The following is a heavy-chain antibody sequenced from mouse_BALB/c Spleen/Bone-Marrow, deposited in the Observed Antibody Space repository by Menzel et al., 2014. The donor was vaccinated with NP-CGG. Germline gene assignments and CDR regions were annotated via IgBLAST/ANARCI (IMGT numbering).Heavy chain of an antibody. J-gene: IGHJ1*01. V-gene: IGHV7-3*02. D-gene: IGHD1-2*01. CDR1: GFTFTVYY. CDR3: AREFTTAIPWYLDV. CDR2: IRNKANGYTA. Sequence: VQLKESGGGLVQPGGSLRLSCATSGFTFTVYYMSWVRQPPGKALEWLGFIRNKANGYTAEYSASVKGRFTISRDSSQTNLYLQITTLRAEDSANYYWAREFTTAIPWYLDVWGAGTTVTVSS.